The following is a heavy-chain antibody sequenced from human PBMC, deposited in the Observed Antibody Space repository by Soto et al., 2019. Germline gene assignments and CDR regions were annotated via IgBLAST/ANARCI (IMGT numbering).Heavy chain of an antibody. V-gene: IGHV3-33*01. CDR1: GFTFSSYG. CDR2: IWYDGSNK. CDR3: ARDMWFGEGSTDWFDP. J-gene: IGHJ5*02. Sequence: QVQLVESGGGVVQPGRSLRLSCAASGFTFSSYGMHWVRQAPGKGLEWVAVIWYDGSNKYYADSVKGRFTISRDNSKPTLYLQMNSLRAEDTAVYYCARDMWFGEGSTDWFDPWGQGTLVTVSS. D-gene: IGHD3-10*01.